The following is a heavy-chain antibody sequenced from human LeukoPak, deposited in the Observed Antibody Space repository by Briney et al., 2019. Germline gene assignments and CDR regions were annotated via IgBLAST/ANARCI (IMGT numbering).Heavy chain of an antibody. D-gene: IGHD3-16*01. J-gene: IGHJ3*02. V-gene: IGHV5-51*01. CDR2: MFPGDSDP. CDR1: GYSFANYW. CDR3: ARLRGQGLFGGLPKWDAFDI. Sequence: GESLKISCKGSGYSFANYWIGWVRQMPGKGLEWMGIMFPGDSDPRYSPSFQGQVAISVDKSVSTAYLQWNSLKASDTAMYYCARLRGQGLFGGLPKWDAFDIWGQGTMVTVSS.